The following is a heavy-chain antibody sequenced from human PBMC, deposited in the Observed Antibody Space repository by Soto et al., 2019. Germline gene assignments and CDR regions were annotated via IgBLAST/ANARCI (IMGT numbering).Heavy chain of an antibody. CDR1: GFTFTSYA. Sequence: QVQLVQSGAEVKRPGASVTVSCKSSGFTFTSYAIHWLRQAPGQRPQWMGWINGGSGNTKYSQDFQGRVTFTRDTFATTAYLELSSLRSEDTAVYYCARAPPWGNSAGDYYIQHYDSWGQGTPVTVSS. CDR2: INGGSGNT. D-gene: IGHD3-10*01. J-gene: IGHJ4*02. V-gene: IGHV1-3*01. CDR3: ARAPPWGNSAGDYYIQHYDS.